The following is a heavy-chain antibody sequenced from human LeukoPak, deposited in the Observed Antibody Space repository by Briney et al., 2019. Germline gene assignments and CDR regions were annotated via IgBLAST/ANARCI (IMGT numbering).Heavy chain of an antibody. J-gene: IGHJ4*02. Sequence: SETLSLTCSVSVGSINNNYWSWIRQPPGKGLEWIGYIYHSGSTYYNPSLKSRVTISVDRSKNQFSLKLSSVTAADTAVYYCARAEPGAAPFDYWGQGTLVTVSS. CDR1: VGSINNNY. V-gene: IGHV4-59*12. D-gene: IGHD4/OR15-4a*01. CDR2: IYHSGST. CDR3: ARAEPGAAPFDY.